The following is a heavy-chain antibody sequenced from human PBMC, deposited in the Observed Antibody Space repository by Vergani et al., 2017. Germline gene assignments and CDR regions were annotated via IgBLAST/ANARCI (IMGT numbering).Heavy chain of an antibody. V-gene: IGHV4-30-2*01. J-gene: IGHJ5*02. CDR2: IYHSGST. D-gene: IGHD3-22*01. Sequence: QLQLQESGSGLVKPSQTLSLTCAVSGGSISSGGYSWSWIRQPPGKGLEWIGYIYHSGSTSYNPSLKSRVTISVDRSKNQFSLKLSSVTAADTAVYYCARVGSSGYYPNWFDPWGQGTLVTVAS. CDR3: ARVGSSGYYPNWFDP. CDR1: GGSISSGGYS.